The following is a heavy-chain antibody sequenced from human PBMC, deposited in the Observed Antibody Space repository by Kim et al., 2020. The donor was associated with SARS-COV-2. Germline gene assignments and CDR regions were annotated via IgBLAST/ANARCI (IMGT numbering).Heavy chain of an antibody. V-gene: IGHV4-39*07. CDR2: IYYSGST. J-gene: IGHJ4*02. CDR1: GGSISSSSYY. CDR3: ARDGARGFLEWSYDY. Sequence: SETLSLTCTVSGGSISSSSYYWGWIRQPPGKGLEWIGSIYYSGSTYYNPSLKSRVTISVDTSKNQFSLKLSSVTAADTAVYYCARDGARGFLEWSYDYWGQGTLVTVSS. D-gene: IGHD3-3*01.